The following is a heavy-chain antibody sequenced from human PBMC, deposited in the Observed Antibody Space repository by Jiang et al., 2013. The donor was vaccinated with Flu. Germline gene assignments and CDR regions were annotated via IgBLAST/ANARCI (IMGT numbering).Heavy chain of an antibody. CDR3: ARTSLWFGGGTYYYYGMDV. D-gene: IGHD3-10*01. J-gene: IGHJ6*02. Sequence: VQLVESGAEVKKPGSSVKVSCKASGGTFSSYAISWVRQAPGQGLEWMGGIIPIFGTANYAQKFQGRVTITADESTSTAYMELSSLRSEDTAVYYCARTSLWFGGGTYYYYGMDVWGQGTTVTVSS. CDR2: IIPIFGTA. V-gene: IGHV1-69*01. CDR1: GGTFSSYA.